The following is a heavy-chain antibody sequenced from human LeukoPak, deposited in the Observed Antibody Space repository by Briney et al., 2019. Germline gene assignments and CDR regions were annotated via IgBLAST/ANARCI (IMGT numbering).Heavy chain of an antibody. Sequence: GGSLRLSCEASGLTFSNSWMHWVRQAPGKGLVWVSRINNEGTTISYADSVKGRFTISRDNAKNSLYLQMNSLRAEDTAVYYCARVSGLGMNEYYQHWGQGTLVTVAS. J-gene: IGHJ1*01. D-gene: IGHD3-10*01. V-gene: IGHV3-74*01. CDR2: INNEGTTI. CDR3: ARVSGLGMNEYYQH. CDR1: GLTFSNSW.